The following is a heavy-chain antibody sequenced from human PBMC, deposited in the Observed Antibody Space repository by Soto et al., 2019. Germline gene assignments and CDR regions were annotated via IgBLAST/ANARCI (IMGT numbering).Heavy chain of an antibody. Sequence: SETLSLTCTVSGGSISSSSYYWGWIRQPPGKGLEWIGSIYYSGSTYYNPSLKSRVTISVDTSKNQFSLKLSSVTAADTAVYYCARGRYSSSSYYYYYMDVWGKGTTVTVSS. CDR2: IYYSGST. J-gene: IGHJ6*03. CDR1: GGSISSSSYY. V-gene: IGHV4-39*07. CDR3: ARGRYSSSSYYYYYMDV. D-gene: IGHD6-6*01.